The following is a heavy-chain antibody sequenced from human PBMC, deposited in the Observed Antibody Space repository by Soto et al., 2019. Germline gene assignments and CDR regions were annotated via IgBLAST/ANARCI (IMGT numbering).Heavy chain of an antibody. J-gene: IGHJ5*02. CDR3: AREVGHGWFDH. CDR1: GYTFIDYY. V-gene: IGHV1-2*04. CDR2: INPNSGGT. Sequence: ASVKVSCKASGYTFIDYYMHCVRQAPGQGLEWMGWINPNSGGTNYAQKFQGWVTMTRDTSISTAYMELSRLRSDDTAVYYCAREVGHGWFDHWGQGTRVTVSS.